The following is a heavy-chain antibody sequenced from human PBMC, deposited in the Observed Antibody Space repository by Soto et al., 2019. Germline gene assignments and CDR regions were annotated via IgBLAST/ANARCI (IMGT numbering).Heavy chain of an antibody. J-gene: IGHJ5*02. CDR2: IYYSGST. V-gene: IGHV4-30-4*01. CDR1: GGSISSGDYY. Sequence: SETLSLTCTVSGGSISSGDYYCRWIRQPPGKGLEWIGYIYYSGSTYYNPSLKSRVTISVDTSKNQFSLKLSSVTAADTAVYYCASLVVTAHNWFDPWGQGTLVTVSS. D-gene: IGHD2-21*02. CDR3: ASLVVTAHNWFDP.